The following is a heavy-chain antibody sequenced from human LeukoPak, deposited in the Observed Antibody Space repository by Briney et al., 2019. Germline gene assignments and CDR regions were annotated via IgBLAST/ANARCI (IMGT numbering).Heavy chain of an antibody. CDR2: VDTDESAT. CDR3: VRVLGESPQH. J-gene: IGHJ1*01. D-gene: IGHD2-21*01. CDR1: GFTFTAFW. V-gene: IGHV3-74*01. Sequence: GGSLRLSCAASGFTFTAFWMRWVPQAPGKGLVWVSCVDTDESATIYADSVKGRFTISRDNAKNTLYVQMDSLRAEDTAVYYCVRVLGESPQHWGQGTLVTVSS.